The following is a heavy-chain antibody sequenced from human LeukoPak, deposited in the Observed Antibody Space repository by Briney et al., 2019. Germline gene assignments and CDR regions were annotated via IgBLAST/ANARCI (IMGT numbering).Heavy chain of an antibody. J-gene: IGHJ4*02. Sequence: GGSLRLSCAASGFDLTTYAMTWVRQAPAKGLEWVSSIRIGGGGTYYADSVKGRFTISRDNSKSTLFLQMNSLRAEDTAVYYCAKDPRVGSRVATPCHWGQGTLVTVSS. D-gene: IGHD5-24*01. CDR2: IRIGGGGT. V-gene: IGHV3-23*01. CDR3: AKDPRVGSRVATPCH. CDR1: GFDLTTYA.